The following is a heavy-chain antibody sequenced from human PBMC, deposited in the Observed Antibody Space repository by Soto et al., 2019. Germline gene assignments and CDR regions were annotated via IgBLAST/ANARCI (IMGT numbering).Heavy chain of an antibody. CDR1: GFTFSSYA. V-gene: IGHV3-23*01. J-gene: IGHJ5*02. CDR3: AKDPEVYNWNDLGWFDP. CDR2: ISGSGGST. D-gene: IGHD1-1*01. Sequence: EVQLLESGGGLVQPGGSLRLSCAASGFTFSSYAMSWVRQAPGKGLEWVSAISGSGGSTYYADSVKGRFTISRDNSKNTLYLQMNSLRAEDTAVYYCAKDPEVYNWNDLGWFDPWGQGTLVTVSS.